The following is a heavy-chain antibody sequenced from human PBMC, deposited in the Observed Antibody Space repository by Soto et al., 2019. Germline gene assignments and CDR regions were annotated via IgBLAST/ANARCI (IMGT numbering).Heavy chain of an antibody. J-gene: IGHJ4*02. Sequence: QVPLVQSGAEVKKPGASVKVSCKASGYTFTGYYMHCVRQAPGQGLEWMGWINPNGGGTNYAQKFQGWVTMTRDTSITTAYMELSRLTSDDTAVYYCARVGYDFWSGYYSYFFEYWGQGTLVTVSS. D-gene: IGHD3-3*01. CDR3: ARVGYDFWSGYYSYFFEY. V-gene: IGHV1-2*04. CDR2: INPNGGGT. CDR1: GYTFTGYY.